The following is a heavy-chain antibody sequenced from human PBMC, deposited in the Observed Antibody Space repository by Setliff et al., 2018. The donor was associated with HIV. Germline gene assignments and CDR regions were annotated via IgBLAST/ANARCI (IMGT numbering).Heavy chain of an antibody. Sequence: SLRLSCTASGFTFSNYALSWVRQAPGKGLQWVSTVIGTGGGTYYGDSVKGRFIISRDNSRDTLYLQMSNLRAEDTAIYYCARGRAARAIDWFDPWGQGTLVTVSS. CDR1: GFTFSNYA. J-gene: IGHJ5*02. V-gene: IGHV3-23*01. CDR3: ARGRAARAIDWFDP. D-gene: IGHD3-16*01. CDR2: VIGTGGGT.